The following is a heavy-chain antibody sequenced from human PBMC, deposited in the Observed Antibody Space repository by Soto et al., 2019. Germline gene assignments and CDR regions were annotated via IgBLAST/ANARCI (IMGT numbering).Heavy chain of an antibody. CDR3: ARLYSSSWYGDY. Sequence: SETLSLTCTVSGGSISSSSYYWGWIRQPPGKGLEWIGSIYYSGSTYYNPSLKSRVTISVDTSKNQFSLKLSSVTAADTAVYDCARLYSSSWYGDYWGQGTLVTVSS. CDR2: IYYSGST. D-gene: IGHD6-13*01. V-gene: IGHV4-39*01. CDR1: GGSISSSSYY. J-gene: IGHJ4*02.